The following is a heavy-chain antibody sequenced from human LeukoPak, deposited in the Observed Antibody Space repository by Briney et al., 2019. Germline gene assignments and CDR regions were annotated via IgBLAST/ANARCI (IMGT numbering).Heavy chain of an antibody. J-gene: IGHJ2*01. Sequence: SETLSLTCTVSGGSISSYYWSWIRQPAGKGLEWIGRIYTSGSTNYNPSLKSRVTMSVDTSKNQFSLKLSSVTAADTAVYYCASAERFYDILTGYSWYFDLWGRGTLVTVSS. CDR3: ASAERFYDILTGYSWYFDL. CDR2: IYTSGST. CDR1: GGSISSYY. D-gene: IGHD3-9*01. V-gene: IGHV4-4*07.